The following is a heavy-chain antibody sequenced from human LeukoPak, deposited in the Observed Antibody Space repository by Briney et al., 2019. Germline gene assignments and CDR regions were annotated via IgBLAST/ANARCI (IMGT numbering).Heavy chain of an antibody. CDR2: INHSGST. CDR1: GGSFSGYY. J-gene: IGHJ4*02. Sequence: SETLSLTCAVYGGSFSGYYWRWIRQPPGKGLEWIGEINHSGSTNYNPSLKSRVTISVDTSKNQFSPKLSSVTAADTAVNYCARGRPHSGSYIAWGQGTLVTVSS. CDR3: ARGRPHSGSYIA. D-gene: IGHD1-26*01. V-gene: IGHV4-34*01.